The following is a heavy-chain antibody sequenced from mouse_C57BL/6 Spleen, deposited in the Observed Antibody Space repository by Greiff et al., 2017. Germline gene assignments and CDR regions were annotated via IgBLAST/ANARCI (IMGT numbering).Heavy chain of an antibody. D-gene: IGHD2-3*01. Sequence: VQLQQSGAELVRPGASVTLSCTASGFNIKDDYMHWVKQRPEQGLEWIGWIDPENGDTEYASKFQGKATITADTSSNTAYLQLSSLTSEDTAVYSCTTGGYYQAWFAYWGQGTLVTVAA. CDR3: TTGGYYQAWFAY. CDR1: GFNIKDDY. CDR2: IDPENGDT. J-gene: IGHJ3*01. V-gene: IGHV14-4*01.